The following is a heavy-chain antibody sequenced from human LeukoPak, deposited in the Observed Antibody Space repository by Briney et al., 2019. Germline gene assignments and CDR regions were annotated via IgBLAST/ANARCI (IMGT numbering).Heavy chain of an antibody. J-gene: IGHJ1*01. Sequence: GGSLTLSCAASGFTVSTNYMSWVRQAPGKGPEWVSVIYSGGNTYYADSVKGRFTISRDNSKNTLYLQMNSLRAEDTAVYYCASGFCSGGSCYSVYFQHWGQGTLVTVSS. CDR1: GFTVSTNY. V-gene: IGHV3-53*01. D-gene: IGHD2-15*01. CDR2: IYSGGNT. CDR3: ASGFCSGGSCYSVYFQH.